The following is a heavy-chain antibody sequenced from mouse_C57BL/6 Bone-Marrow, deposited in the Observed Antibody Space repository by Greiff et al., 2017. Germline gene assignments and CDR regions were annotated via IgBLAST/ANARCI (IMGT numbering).Heavy chain of an antibody. V-gene: IGHV1-42*01. CDR2: INPSTGGT. J-gene: IGHJ2*01. Sequence: EVQVVESGPELVKPGASVKISCKASGYSFTGYYMNWVKQSPEKSLEWIGEINPSTGGTTYNQKFKAKATLTVDKSSSTAYMQLKSLTSEDSAVYYCAIRYYDYDGFDYWGQGTTLTVSS. CDR3: AIRYYDYDGFDY. D-gene: IGHD2-4*01. CDR1: GYSFTGYY.